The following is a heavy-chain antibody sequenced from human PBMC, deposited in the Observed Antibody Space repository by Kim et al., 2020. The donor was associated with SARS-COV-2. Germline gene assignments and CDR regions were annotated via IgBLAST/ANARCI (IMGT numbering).Heavy chain of an antibody. V-gene: IGHV4-4*02. CDR2: IYHSGST. CDR3: ARGRWGPYYDSSGYYFHDAFDI. Sequence: SETLSLTCAVSGGSISSSNWWSWVRQPPGKGLEWVGEIYHSGSTNYNPSLKSRVTISVDKSKNQFYLKLSSVTAADTAVYYCARGRWGPYYDSSGYYFHDAFDIWVQGTMVTVCS. CDR1: GGSISSSNW. D-gene: IGHD3-22*01. J-gene: IGHJ3*02.